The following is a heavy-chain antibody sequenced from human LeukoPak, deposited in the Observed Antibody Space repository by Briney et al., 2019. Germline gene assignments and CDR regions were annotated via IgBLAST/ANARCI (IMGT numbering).Heavy chain of an antibody. CDR2: ISYDGSNK. Sequence: GRSLRLSCAASGFTFSSYGMHWVRQAPGKGLEWVAVISYDGSNKYYADSVKGRFTISRDNSKNTLYLQMNSLRAEDTAVYYCAKFEDIVVVPAAAIDYWGQGTLVTVSS. J-gene: IGHJ4*02. D-gene: IGHD2-2*01. V-gene: IGHV3-30*18. CDR3: AKFEDIVVVPAAAIDY. CDR1: GFTFSSYG.